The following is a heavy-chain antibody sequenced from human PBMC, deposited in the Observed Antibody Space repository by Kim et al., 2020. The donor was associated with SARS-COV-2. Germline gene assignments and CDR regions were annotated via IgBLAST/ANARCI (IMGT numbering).Heavy chain of an antibody. V-gene: IGHV3-21*01. CDR2: ISSSSSYI. CDR3: ARGRGYCISTSCPVGVPLDY. CDR1: GFTFSSYS. Sequence: GGSLRLSCAASGFTFSSYSMNWVRHAPGKGLEWVSSISSSSSYIYYADSVKGRFTISRDNAKNSLYLQMNSLRAEDTAVYYCARGRGYCISTSCPVGVPLDYWGQGTLVTVSS. D-gene: IGHD2-2*01. J-gene: IGHJ4*02.